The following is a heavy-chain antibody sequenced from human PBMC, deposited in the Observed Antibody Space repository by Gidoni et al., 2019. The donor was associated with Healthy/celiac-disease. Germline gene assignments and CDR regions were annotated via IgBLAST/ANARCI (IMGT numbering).Heavy chain of an antibody. CDR1: GFSISGSG. CDR3: TDVDTAR. V-gene: IGHV3-73*01. Sequence: ELQLVESVGGLVQPGGSLKLSCAASGFSISGSGILWVRQASGKGMEWVGSIRSKANSYATEYAASVKGRFTISRDDSKNTAYLQMNSLKTEDTAVYYCTDVDTARWGQGTLVTVSS. CDR2: IRSKANSYAT. D-gene: IGHD5-18*01. J-gene: IGHJ4*02.